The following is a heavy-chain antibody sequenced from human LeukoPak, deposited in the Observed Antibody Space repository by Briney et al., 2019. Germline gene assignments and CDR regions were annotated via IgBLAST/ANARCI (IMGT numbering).Heavy chain of an antibody. CDR3: ARDRVGGDLTGVSLY. Sequence: ALVKVSCKASGYPFDNFGLTWVRQAPGQGLEWMGWISAYNGNTHYAQKFRGRLTLTTETSTSTAYLELRSLKSEDTAVYYCARDRVGGDLTGVSLYWGQGTLVTVSS. CDR2: ISAYNGNT. D-gene: IGHD4-17*01. V-gene: IGHV1-18*01. CDR1: GYPFDNFG. J-gene: IGHJ4*01.